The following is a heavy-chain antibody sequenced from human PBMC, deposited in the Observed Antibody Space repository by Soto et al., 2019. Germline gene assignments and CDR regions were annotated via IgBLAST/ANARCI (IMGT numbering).Heavy chain of an antibody. CDR1: GFSLTTRGVG. D-gene: IGHD5-18*01. CDR3: AHRTRGYSYHFDY. V-gene: IGHV2-5*02. Sequence: QITLKESGPTLVKPTQTLTLTCTFSGFSLTTRGVGVGWIRQPPGKALEWLALIYWDDDEGYSPSLKSRLTITNDTTNNKVVLTVTNMDPVDTATHYGAHRTRGYSYHFDYWGQGTLVTVSS. CDR2: IYWDDDE. J-gene: IGHJ4*02.